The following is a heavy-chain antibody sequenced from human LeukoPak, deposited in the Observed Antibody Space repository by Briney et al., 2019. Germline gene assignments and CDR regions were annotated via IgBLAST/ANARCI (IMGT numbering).Heavy chain of an antibody. D-gene: IGHD5-24*01. V-gene: IGHV4-59*01. J-gene: IGHJ4*02. CDR2: IYYSGST. Sequence: SETLSLTCTVSGGSISSYYWSWIRQPPGKGLEWIGYIYYSGSTNYNPSLKSRVTISVDTSKNQFSLKLSSVTAADTAVYYCAGEVATMSFDYWGQGTLVTVSS. CDR3: AGEVATMSFDY. CDR1: GGSISSYY.